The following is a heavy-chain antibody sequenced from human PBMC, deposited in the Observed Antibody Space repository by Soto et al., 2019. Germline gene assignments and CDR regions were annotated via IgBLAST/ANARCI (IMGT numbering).Heavy chain of an antibody. D-gene: IGHD2-15*01. CDR3: ARGIATGQLDP. Sequence: ASVKVSCKASGYTFTRSTMNWVRQAPGQRLEWMRWINPDNGNTKSSQKFQDRVIITRDTSASTAYMDLSSLRSEDTAVYYCARGIATGQLDPWGQGTLVTVSS. CDR2: INPDNGNT. V-gene: IGHV1-3*01. J-gene: IGHJ5*02. CDR1: GYTFTRST.